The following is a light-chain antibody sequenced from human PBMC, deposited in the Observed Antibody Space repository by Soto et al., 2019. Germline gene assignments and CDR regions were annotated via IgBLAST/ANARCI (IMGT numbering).Light chain of an antibody. Sequence: DIVLTQSPVTLCLPPGERATLSCRASQSFRGLLAWYQQKPGQAPRLLIYDAYNRATGIPPRFSGSGSGTDVTLTISSLEPEDSAVYYCQQRHMWPITFGQGKRREIK. V-gene: IGKV3-11*01. CDR2: DAY. CDR1: QSFRGL. J-gene: IGKJ5*01. CDR3: QQRHMWPIT.